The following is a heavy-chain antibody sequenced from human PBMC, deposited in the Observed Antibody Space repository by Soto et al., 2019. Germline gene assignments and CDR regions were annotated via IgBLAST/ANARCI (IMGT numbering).Heavy chain of an antibody. CDR3: AKDLYGAGWYNYFDP. CDR2: ISHDGGEK. V-gene: IGHV3-30*18. CDR1: GFTFSTTG. D-gene: IGHD6-19*01. Sequence: QVHLVESGGGVVQPGRSLRLSCAASGFTFSTTGMHWVRQAPGKGLEWVAMISHDGGEKFYTDSVKGRFTISGDTSKNTLYLQMDSLRPEDTAIYHCAKDLYGAGWYNYFDPWGQGTLVTVSS. J-gene: IGHJ5*02.